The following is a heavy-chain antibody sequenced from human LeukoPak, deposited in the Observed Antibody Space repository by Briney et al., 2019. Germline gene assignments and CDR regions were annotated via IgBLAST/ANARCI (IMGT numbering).Heavy chain of an antibody. Sequence: EPSETLSLTCTASGGSISSSSYYWGWKAQAPGKGLVWVGSGYYRGSTYYNPSLKSRVTISVDTSKNQFSLKLSSVTAADTAVYYCARIIAVAGTTNWFDPWGQGTLVTVSS. CDR2: GYYRGST. J-gene: IGHJ5*02. D-gene: IGHD6-19*01. CDR1: GGSISSSSYY. CDR3: ARIIAVAGTTNWFDP. V-gene: IGHV4-39*01.